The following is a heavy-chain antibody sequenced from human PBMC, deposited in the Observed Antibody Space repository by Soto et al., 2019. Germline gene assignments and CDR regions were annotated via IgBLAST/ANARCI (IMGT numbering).Heavy chain of an antibody. CDR2: ISSSSSYI. J-gene: IGHJ6*02. CDR1: GFTFSSYS. V-gene: IGHV3-21*01. D-gene: IGHD2-2*01. CDR3: ARDSIVVVPAAITGGYYYYGMDV. Sequence: PGGSLRLSSAASGFTFSSYSMNWVRQAPVKGLEWVSSISSSSSYIYYADSVKGRFTISRDNAENSLYLQMNSLRAEDTAVYYCARDSIVVVPAAITGGYYYYGMDVWGQGTTVTVAS.